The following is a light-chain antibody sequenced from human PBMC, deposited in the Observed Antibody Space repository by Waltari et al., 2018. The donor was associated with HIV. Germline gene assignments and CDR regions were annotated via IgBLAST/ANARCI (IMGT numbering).Light chain of an antibody. Sequence: DIQMTQSPSTLSASVRDRVTITCRASQSISSWLAWYQQKPGKAPKLLIYKASSLESGVPSRFSGSGSGTEFTLTISSLQPDDFATYDCQQYNSYSETFGQGTKVEIK. J-gene: IGKJ1*01. CDR1: QSISSW. CDR2: KAS. CDR3: QQYNSYSET. V-gene: IGKV1-5*03.